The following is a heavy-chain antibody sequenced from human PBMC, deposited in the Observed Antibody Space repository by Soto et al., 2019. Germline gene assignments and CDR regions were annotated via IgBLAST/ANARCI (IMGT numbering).Heavy chain of an antibody. J-gene: IGHJ4*02. CDR1: GYTFTSYG. D-gene: IGHD4-4*01. Sequence: ASVKVSCKASGYTFTSYGISWVRQAPGQGLEWMGWISAYNGNTNYAQKLQGRVTMTTDTSTSTAYMELRSLRSEDTAVYYCASDIVANDYSGNSFDYWGQGTLVTVSS. V-gene: IGHV1-18*01. CDR3: ASDIVANDYSGNSFDY. CDR2: ISAYNGNT.